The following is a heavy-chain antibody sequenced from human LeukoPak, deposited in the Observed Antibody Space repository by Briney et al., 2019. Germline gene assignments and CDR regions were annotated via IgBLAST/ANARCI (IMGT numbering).Heavy chain of an antibody. D-gene: IGHD6-13*01. CDR1: GFSFDDYA. V-gene: IGHV3-43D*04. Sequence: GGSLRLSCAASGFSFDDYAMHWARQAPGKGLEWVSLISWDGGTTYYADSVKGRFTISRDNSKDSLYLQMNSLRGEDTAFYYCTTHPDYSRSIYNMDVWGKGTPVTVS. J-gene: IGHJ6*03. CDR3: TTHPDYSRSIYNMDV. CDR2: ISWDGGTT.